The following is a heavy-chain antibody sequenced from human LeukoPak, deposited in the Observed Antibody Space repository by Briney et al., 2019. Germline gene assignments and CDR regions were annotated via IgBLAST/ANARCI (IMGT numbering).Heavy chain of an antibody. Sequence: GGSLRLSCAASGFTFSSYGMHWVRQAPGKGLEWVAVISYDGSNKYYADSVKGRFTISRDNAKNTLYLQMNSLRAEDTAVYYCAARNSGYVGYWGQGTLVTVSS. CDR3: AARNSGYVGY. CDR1: GFTFSSYG. D-gene: IGHD5-12*01. V-gene: IGHV3-30*03. CDR2: ISYDGSNK. J-gene: IGHJ4*02.